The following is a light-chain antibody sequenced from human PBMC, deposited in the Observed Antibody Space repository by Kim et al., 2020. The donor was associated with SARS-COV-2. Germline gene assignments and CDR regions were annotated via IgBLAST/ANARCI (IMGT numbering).Light chain of an antibody. CDR3: QQYNNWHT. V-gene: IGKV3-15*01. J-gene: IGKJ2*01. CDR1: QSVSSN. CDR2: GAS. Sequence: EIVMTQSPATLSVSPGERATLSCRASQSVSSNLAWYQQKPGQAPRLLIYGASTRATGIPARFSGSGPGTEFTLTISSLQSEDFAVYYCQQYNNWHTFGQGTKLE.